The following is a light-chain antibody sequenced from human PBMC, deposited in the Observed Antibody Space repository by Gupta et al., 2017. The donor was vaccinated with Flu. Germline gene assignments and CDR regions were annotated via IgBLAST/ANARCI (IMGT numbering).Light chain of an antibody. CDR2: AAS. V-gene: IGKV1-9*01. CDR1: QGISSH. J-gene: IGKJ2*01. CDR3: QQLNSYPPT. Sequence: GDRVTITGRASQGISSHLAWYQQKPGKAPKLLIYAASTLQTGVPSRFSGSGSGTEFTLTVSSLQPEEFATYYCQQLNSYPPTFGQGTKLEIK.